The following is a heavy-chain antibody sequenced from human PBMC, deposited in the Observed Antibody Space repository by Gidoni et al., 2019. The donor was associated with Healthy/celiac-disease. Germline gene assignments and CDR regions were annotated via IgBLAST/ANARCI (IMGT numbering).Heavy chain of an antibody. J-gene: IGHJ4*02. Sequence: QVQLVQSGAEVKKPGSSVKGSCKASGGTFSSYAISWVRQAPGQGLEWMGGIIPIFSTANSAQKFQGRVTITADKSARTAYMELSSLRSEDTAVYYCARDSTGWLQMEGHLDYLGQGNLVTVSS. CDR2: IIPIFSTA. CDR3: ARDSTGWLQMEGHLDY. V-gene: IGHV1-69*06. D-gene: IGHD5-12*01. CDR1: GGTFSSYA.